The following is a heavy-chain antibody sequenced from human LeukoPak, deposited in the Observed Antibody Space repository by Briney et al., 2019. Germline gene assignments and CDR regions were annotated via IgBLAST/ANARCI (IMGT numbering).Heavy chain of an antibody. Sequence: PSETLSLTCAVYGGSFSGYYWSWIRQPPGKGLEWIGEINHSGSTNYNPSLKSRVTISVDTSKNQFSLKLSSVTAADTAVYYCARPNYYYYYMDVWGKGTTVTISS. CDR3: ARPNYYYYYMDV. CDR1: GGSFSGYY. V-gene: IGHV4-34*01. CDR2: INHSGST. J-gene: IGHJ6*03.